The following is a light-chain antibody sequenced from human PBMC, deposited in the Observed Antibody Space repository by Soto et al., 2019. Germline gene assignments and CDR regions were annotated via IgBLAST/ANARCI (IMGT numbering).Light chain of an antibody. Sequence: SYELTQAPSVSVAPGKTASITCGGNNIGSKSVHWYQQKPGQAPILVIYYDSDRPSGIPERFSGSNSGNTATLTISRVEAEDEADYYCRVWDSSSDAVFGGGTQLTVL. CDR3: RVWDSSSDAV. V-gene: IGLV3-21*04. J-gene: IGLJ7*01. CDR2: YDS. CDR1: NIGSKS.